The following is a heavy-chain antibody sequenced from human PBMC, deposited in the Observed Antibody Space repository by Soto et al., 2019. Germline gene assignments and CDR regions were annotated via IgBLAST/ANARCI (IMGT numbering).Heavy chain of an antibody. CDR1: GYTFTSYG. CDR2: ISAYNGNT. CDR3: ARGGGDIVVVVAATRVSYYYYGMDV. Sequence: ASVKVSCKASGYTFTSYGISWVRQAPGQGLERMGWISAYNGNTNYAQKLQGRVTMTTDTSTSTAYVELRSLRSDDTAVYYCARGGGDIVVVVAATRVSYYYYGMDVWGQGTTVTVSS. J-gene: IGHJ6*02. V-gene: IGHV1-18*01. D-gene: IGHD2-15*01.